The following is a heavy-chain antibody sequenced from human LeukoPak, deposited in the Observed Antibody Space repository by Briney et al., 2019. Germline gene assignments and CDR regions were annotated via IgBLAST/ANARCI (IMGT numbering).Heavy chain of an antibody. CDR3: ARDLVVVPASPYYFDY. CDR2: ISRSASTI. J-gene: IGHJ4*02. Sequence: PGGSLRLSCAASGFTFSNYHMNWVRQAPGKGLEWVSYISRSASTISYADSVKGRFTISRDNAQNSLYLQMTSLTAEDTAVYYCARDLVVVPASPYYFDYWGQGTLVTVSS. CDR1: GFTFSNYH. D-gene: IGHD2-15*01. V-gene: IGHV3-48*01.